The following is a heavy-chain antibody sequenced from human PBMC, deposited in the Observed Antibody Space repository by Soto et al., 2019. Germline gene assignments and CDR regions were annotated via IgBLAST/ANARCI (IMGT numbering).Heavy chain of an antibody. D-gene: IGHD3-9*01. CDR1: GFTFSDYY. V-gene: IGHV3-11*05. CDR2: IGSSSSYT. J-gene: IGHJ3*02. CDR3: ARDADLLTGADAFDI. Sequence: QVQLVESGGGLVKPGGSLRLSCAASGFTFSDYYMSWIRQAPGKGLEWVSYIGSSSSYTNYADSVKGRFTISRDRAKNSLYLQMNSLRAEDTAVYYCARDADLLTGADAFDIWGQGTMVTVSS.